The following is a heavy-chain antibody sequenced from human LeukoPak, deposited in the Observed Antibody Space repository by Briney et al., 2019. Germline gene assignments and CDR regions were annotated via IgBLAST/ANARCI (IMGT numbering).Heavy chain of an antibody. D-gene: IGHD2-15*01. CDR3: ARRGLQGFCSVNSCHSFFDS. CDR1: GFSFSRHS. V-gene: IGHV3-23*01. CDR2: ITASGGDS. J-gene: IGHJ5*01. Sequence: PGGSLRLSCVASGFSFSRHSISWVRQAPGKGLEWDSAITASGGDSFYAESVEGRFSVSRDDSKSTVFLQMSSLTADDTGLYFCARRGLQGFCSVNSCHSFFDSWGRGTRVIVSS.